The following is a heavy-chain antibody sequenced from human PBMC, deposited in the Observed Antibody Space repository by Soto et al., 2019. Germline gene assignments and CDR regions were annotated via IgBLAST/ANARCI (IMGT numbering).Heavy chain of an antibody. CDR2: ISSSSSYI. CDR1: GFTFSSYS. Sequence: GGSLRLSCAASGFTFSSYSMNWVRQAPGKGLEWVSSISSSSSYIYYADSVKGRFTISRDNAKNSLYLQMNSLRAEDTAVYYCARDRYYDILTGYFHDYWGQGTLVTVSS. J-gene: IGHJ4*02. V-gene: IGHV3-21*01. CDR3: ARDRYYDILTGYFHDY. D-gene: IGHD3-9*01.